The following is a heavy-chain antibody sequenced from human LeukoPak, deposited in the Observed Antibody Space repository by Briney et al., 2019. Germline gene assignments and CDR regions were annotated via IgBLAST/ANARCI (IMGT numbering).Heavy chain of an antibody. D-gene: IGHD1-1*01. J-gene: IGHJ4*02. V-gene: IGHV1-46*01. Sequence: ASVKVSCKASGYTFTSYYMHWVRQAPGQGLEWMGIINPSGGSTSYAQKFQGRVTMTKDTSTSTVYMELSSLRSEDTAVYYCARAYERLPIDYWGQGTLVTVSS. CDR1: GYTFTSYY. CDR3: ARAYERLPIDY. CDR2: INPSGGST.